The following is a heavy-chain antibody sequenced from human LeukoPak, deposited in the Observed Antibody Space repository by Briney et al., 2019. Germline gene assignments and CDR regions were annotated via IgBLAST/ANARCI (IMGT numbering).Heavy chain of an antibody. CDR1: GGSTSGNY. D-gene: IGHD1-26*01. V-gene: IGHV4-59*08. CDR3: VRLPILGASYAFDI. CDR2: IYDSGTI. Sequence: SETLSLTCTVSGGSTSGNYWSWIRQPPGKGLEGLAYIYDSGTINYNPSLKSRATISIDRSKNQISLKLTSVTAADTAVYYCVRLPILGASYAFDIWGQGTMVTVSS. J-gene: IGHJ3*02.